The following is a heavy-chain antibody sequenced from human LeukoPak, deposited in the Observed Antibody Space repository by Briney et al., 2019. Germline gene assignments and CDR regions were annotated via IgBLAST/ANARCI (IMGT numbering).Heavy chain of an antibody. D-gene: IGHD3-9*01. Sequence: SETLSLTCTVSGGSISSSSYYWGWIRQPPGKGLEWIGSIYYSGSTYYNPSLKSRVTISVDTSKNQFSLKLSSVTAADTAVYYCAKGVLYDILTGYYNTGFDYWGQGPWSPSPQ. CDR3: AKGVLYDILTGYYNTGFDY. CDR2: IYYSGST. V-gene: IGHV4-39*07. CDR1: GGSISSSSYY. J-gene: IGHJ4*02.